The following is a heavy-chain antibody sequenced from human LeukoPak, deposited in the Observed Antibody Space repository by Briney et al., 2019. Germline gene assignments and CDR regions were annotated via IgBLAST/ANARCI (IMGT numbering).Heavy chain of an antibody. CDR3: ARGAYRKQLVLYVNY. J-gene: IGHJ4*02. V-gene: IGHV3-33*01. CDR2: IWYDGSNK. CDR1: GFTFSSYG. D-gene: IGHD6-13*01. Sequence: GGSLRLSCAASGFTFSSYGMHWVRQAPGKGLEWVAVIWYDGSNKYYADSVKGRFTISRDNSKNTLYLQMNSLRAEDTAVYYCARGAYRKQLVLYVNYWGREPLVTASS.